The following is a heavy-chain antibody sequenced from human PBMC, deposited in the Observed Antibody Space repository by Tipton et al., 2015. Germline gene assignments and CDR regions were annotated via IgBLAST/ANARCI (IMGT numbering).Heavy chain of an antibody. Sequence: TLSLTCAVTGGSITTGAYSWSWIRQTPGKGLEWIGYVWHRGSTYYNPSLRSRVTISVDTSKEQFSLKLTSVTAADTGVYYCARGDSHDAMVYDAFDIWGQGTMVTVSS. CDR1: GGSITTGAYS. J-gene: IGHJ3*02. CDR3: ARGDSHDAMVYDAFDI. CDR2: VWHRGST. D-gene: IGHD5-18*01. V-gene: IGHV4-30-2*01.